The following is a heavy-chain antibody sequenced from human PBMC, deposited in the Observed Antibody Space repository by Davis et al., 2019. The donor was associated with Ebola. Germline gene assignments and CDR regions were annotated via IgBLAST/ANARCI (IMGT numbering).Heavy chain of an antibody. CDR2: INPNSGGT. CDR3: ARTSIVGTTTTASDI. Sequence: ASVKVSCKASGYTFSDYYMHWVRQAPGQGLEWMGRINPNSGGTNYAQKFQGRVTVTRDTSISTAYMELSRLRSDDTAVYFCARTSIVGTTTTASDIWGQGTMVTVSS. CDR1: GYTFSDYY. D-gene: IGHD1-26*01. J-gene: IGHJ3*02. V-gene: IGHV1-2*06.